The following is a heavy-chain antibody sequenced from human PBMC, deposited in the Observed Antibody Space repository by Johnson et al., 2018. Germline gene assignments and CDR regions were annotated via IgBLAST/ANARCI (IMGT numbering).Heavy chain of an antibody. J-gene: IGHJ3*01. V-gene: IGHV3-74*03. CDR2: INSDGSRT. Sequence: VQLQQSGGGLVQPGGSLRLSYEASGFTLRNHWRQAPGKGLVWVSHINSDGSRTKYADSVQGRLTISRDNAKNTLFLQMNSLRAEDTAVYYCAKHIAFRQDAFDLWCQGTMVTVSS. CDR1: GFTLRNHW. CDR3: AKHIAFRQDAFDL. D-gene: IGHD6-6*01.